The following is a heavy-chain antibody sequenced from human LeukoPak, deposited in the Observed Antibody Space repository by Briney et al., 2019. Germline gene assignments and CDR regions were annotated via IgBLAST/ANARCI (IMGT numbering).Heavy chain of an antibody. CDR2: TYYKSKWNN. V-gene: IGHV6-1*01. J-gene: IGHJ3*02. CDR1: GDSASSNSAA. Sequence: KVSQTLSLTCAISGDSASSNSAAWNWIRQSPSRGLEWLGRTYYKSKWNNNYAVSVKSRITINPDTSKNQFSLQLNSVTPEDTAVYYCASGDQAFDIWGQGTMVTVSS. CDR3: ASGDQAFDI. D-gene: IGHD7-27*01.